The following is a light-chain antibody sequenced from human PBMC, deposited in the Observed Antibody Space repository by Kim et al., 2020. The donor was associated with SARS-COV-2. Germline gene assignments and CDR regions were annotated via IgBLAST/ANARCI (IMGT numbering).Light chain of an antibody. V-gene: IGKV1-5*03. CDR3: QQYNTYSVWT. CDR1: QSISSW. CDR2: RAS. Sequence: DIQMTQSPSALSVSVGDRVTITCRASQSISSWLAWYQLKPGKVPKLLIYRASTLQSGVPSRFSGSGYGTEFTLTITSLQPDDFATYFCQQYNTYSVWTFGQGTKLEIK. J-gene: IGKJ1*01.